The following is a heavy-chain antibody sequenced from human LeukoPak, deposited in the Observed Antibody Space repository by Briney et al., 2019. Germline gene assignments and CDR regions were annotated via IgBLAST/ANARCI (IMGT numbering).Heavy chain of an antibody. Sequence: PSETLSLTCTVSGGSISSSSYYWGWIRQPPGKGLEWIGSIYYSGSTYYNPSLESRVTISVDTSKNQFSLKLSSVTAADTAVYYCASRANLGYSYGQVDYWGQGTLVTVSS. V-gene: IGHV4-39*01. D-gene: IGHD5-18*01. J-gene: IGHJ4*02. CDR2: IYYSGST. CDR1: GGSISSSSYY. CDR3: ASRANLGYSYGQVDY.